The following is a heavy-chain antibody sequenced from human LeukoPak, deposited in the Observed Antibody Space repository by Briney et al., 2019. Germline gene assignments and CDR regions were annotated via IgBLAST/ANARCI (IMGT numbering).Heavy chain of an antibody. Sequence: GGSLRLSCAASGFTFSSYAMSWVRQAPGKGLEWVSAISGSGGGTYYADSVRGRFTISRDNSRTALYLQMNYLTDEDTALYYCVKNLGQGAAYDSWGQGTLVTVSS. CDR3: VKNLGQGAAYDS. D-gene: IGHD6-13*01. V-gene: IGHV3-23*01. J-gene: IGHJ4*02. CDR2: ISGSGGGT. CDR1: GFTFSSYA.